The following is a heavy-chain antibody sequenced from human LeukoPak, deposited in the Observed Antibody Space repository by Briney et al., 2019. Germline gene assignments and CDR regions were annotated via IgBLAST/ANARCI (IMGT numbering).Heavy chain of an antibody. V-gene: IGHV1-69*13. D-gene: IGHD4-17*01. CDR1: GGTFSSYA. J-gene: IGHJ6*02. Sequence: ASVKVSCKASGGTFSSYAISWARQAPGQGLEWMGGIIPIFGTANYAQKFQGRVTITADESTSTAYMELSSLRSEDTAVYYCARGGLPMTYGDYDYYYYGMDVWGQGTTVTVSS. CDR2: IIPIFGTA. CDR3: ARGGLPMTYGDYDYYYYGMDV.